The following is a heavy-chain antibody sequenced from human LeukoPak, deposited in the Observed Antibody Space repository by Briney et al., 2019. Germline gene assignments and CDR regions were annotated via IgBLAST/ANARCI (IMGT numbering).Heavy chain of an antibody. V-gene: IGHV1-2*02. CDR3: ARSFYFDSSGRKNFDV. Sequence: ASVKVSCKASGCTFTAYDIHWMRQAPGQGLEWMGWINPNSGDTNYEQKFQGRVTMTRDTSISTAYMELSRLRSDDTAVFYCARSFYFDSSGRKNFDVWGQGTMVTVSS. D-gene: IGHD3-22*01. CDR2: INPNSGDT. J-gene: IGHJ3*01. CDR1: GCTFTAYD.